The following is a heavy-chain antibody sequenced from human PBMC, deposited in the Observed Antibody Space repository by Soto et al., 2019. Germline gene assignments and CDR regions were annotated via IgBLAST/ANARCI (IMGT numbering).Heavy chain of an antibody. CDR1: GFTFDLNG. CDR2: ISYDGSDK. V-gene: IGHV3-30-3*01. Sequence: QMQLMESGGGVVQPGRSLRLSCVASGFTFDLNGLHWVRQAPGKGLEWVTVISYDGSDKYYADSLKGRVTVSRDNSKNTLYLHMDSLRTEDTAIYYCARDRGAGRENYFGMDVWGQGTTVTVSS. CDR3: ARDRGAGRENYFGMDV. J-gene: IGHJ6*02. D-gene: IGHD3-10*01.